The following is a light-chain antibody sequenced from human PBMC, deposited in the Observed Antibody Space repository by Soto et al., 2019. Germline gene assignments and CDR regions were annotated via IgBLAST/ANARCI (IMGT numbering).Light chain of an antibody. CDR1: QSVSSN. J-gene: IGKJ4*01. V-gene: IGKV3D-15*01. Sequence: EIVMTQSPATLSVSPGERATLSCWASQSVSSNLAWYQQKPGQAPRLLIYDVSTRATGIPTRFSGSGSGTEFTLTISSLQSEDFAAYYCQQYNNWPITFGGGTKVDIK. CDR2: DVS. CDR3: QQYNNWPIT.